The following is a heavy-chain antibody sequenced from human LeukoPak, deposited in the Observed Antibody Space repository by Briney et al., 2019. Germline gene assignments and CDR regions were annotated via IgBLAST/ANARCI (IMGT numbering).Heavy chain of an antibody. CDR2: ISSSSSYI. J-gene: IGHJ6*02. Sequence: GGSLRLSCAASGFTFSSYSMNWVRQAPGKGLEWVSSISSSSSYIYYADSVKGRFTISRDNAKNSLYLQMNSLRAEDTAVYYCARANLGYCSSTSCFRYYYYGMDVWGQGTTVTVSS. D-gene: IGHD2-2*01. CDR3: ARANLGYCSSTSCFRYYYYGMDV. CDR1: GFTFSSYS. V-gene: IGHV3-21*01.